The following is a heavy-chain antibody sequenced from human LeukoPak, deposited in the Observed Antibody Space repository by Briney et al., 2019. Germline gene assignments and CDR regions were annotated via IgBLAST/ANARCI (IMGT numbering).Heavy chain of an antibody. Sequence: PAETLCLTCTVSGGSFSSYYWSWIRQPPGKGLVWIWYIYYSGRTTYNASLEKQGTISVGTSKNQLSRKLSSVTGAETAAYYYWRPTTVGKWYFDLGRRGTRVTVSS. D-gene: IGHD4-23*01. CDR2: IYYSGRT. J-gene: IGHJ2*01. CDR3: WRPTTVGKWYFDL. V-gene: IGHV4-59*08. CDR1: GGSFSSYY.